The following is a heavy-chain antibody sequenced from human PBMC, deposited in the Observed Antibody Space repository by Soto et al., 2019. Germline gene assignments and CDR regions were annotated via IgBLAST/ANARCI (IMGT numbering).Heavy chain of an antibody. CDR2: ISSSSSYI. D-gene: IGHD3-10*01. Sequence: GSLRLSCAGSGWTFSSYSMTWVRQTPGKGLEWVSSISSSSSYIYYADSVKGRFTISRDNAKNSLYLQMNSLRVEDTAFYYCAKDRGGDLKAFDIWGQGTMVTVSS. J-gene: IGHJ3*02. CDR3: AKDRGGDLKAFDI. CDR1: GWTFSSYS. V-gene: IGHV3-21*01.